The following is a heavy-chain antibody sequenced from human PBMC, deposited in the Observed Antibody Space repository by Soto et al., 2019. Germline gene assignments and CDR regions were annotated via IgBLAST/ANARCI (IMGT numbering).Heavy chain of an antibody. CDR2: ITGSGSGT. Sequence: EVHMLESGGGLVQPGESLRLACAASGFTFSSYALTWVRQAPGRGLEWVSSITGSGSGTYYADSVKGRFIISRDNSENTLYLQMNSLRAEDTALYYCAKDPNGDYVGSFDDWGQGTLVTVSS. V-gene: IGHV3-23*01. CDR1: GFTFSSYA. CDR3: AKDPNGDYVGSFDD. D-gene: IGHD4-17*01. J-gene: IGHJ4*02.